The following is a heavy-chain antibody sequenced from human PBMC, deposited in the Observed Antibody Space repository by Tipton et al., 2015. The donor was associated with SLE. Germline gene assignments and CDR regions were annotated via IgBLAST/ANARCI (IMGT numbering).Heavy chain of an antibody. V-gene: IGHV4-59*11. J-gene: IGHJ4*02. CDR2: IYYSGST. Sequence: TLSLTCTVSGGSISGHYWSWIRQPPGKGLEWIGYIYYSGSTNYNPSLKSRVTISVDTSKNQFSLKLSSVTAADTAVYYCASNQHSNYYFDYWGQGTLVTVSS. CDR3: ASNQHSNYYFDY. CDR1: GGSISGHY. D-gene: IGHD4-11*01.